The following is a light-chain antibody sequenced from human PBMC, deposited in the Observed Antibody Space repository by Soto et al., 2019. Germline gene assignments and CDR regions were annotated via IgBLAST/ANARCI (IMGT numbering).Light chain of an antibody. V-gene: IGKV1-39*01. J-gene: IGKJ1*01. CDR3: QQSYSSPPT. CDR1: QSISNH. Sequence: DIQMTQSPASLSASVEERGIITCRASQSISNHLTWYQQKPGKAPKLLIFAASSLQSGVPSRFSGSRSGPDFTLTISSLQPEDFATYYCQQSYSSPPTFGQGTKVDNK. CDR2: AAS.